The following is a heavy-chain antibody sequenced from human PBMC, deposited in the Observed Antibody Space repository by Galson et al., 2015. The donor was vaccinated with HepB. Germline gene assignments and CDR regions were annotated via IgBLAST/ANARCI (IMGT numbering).Heavy chain of an antibody. Sequence: QSGAEVKKPGESLKISCKASGSSFTTYWIGWVRQMPGKGLELMGIIYPGDSDTRYSTSFQGQVTMSADKSINSAYLQWTSLKASDTAMYYCASPGVAGKGGAFDIWGQGTMVTVSS. J-gene: IGHJ3*02. D-gene: IGHD6-19*01. V-gene: IGHV5-51*01. CDR2: IYPGDSDT. CDR3: ASPGVAGKGGAFDI. CDR1: GSSFTTYW.